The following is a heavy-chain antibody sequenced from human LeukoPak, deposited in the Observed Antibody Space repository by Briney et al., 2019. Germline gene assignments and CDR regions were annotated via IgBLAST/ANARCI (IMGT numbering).Heavy chain of an antibody. V-gene: IGHV3-53*01. CDR3: ARGYCSGGGCYSNDYYYLDV. J-gene: IGHJ6*03. D-gene: IGHD2-15*01. CDR2: IYSGGTT. CDR1: GFTVSSYY. Sequence: PGGSLRLSCAASGFTVSSYYMSWLRQAPGKGLEWVSIIYSGGTTYYTDSVKGRFTISRGISENTVYLQMNSLRVEDAAVYYCARGYCSGGGCYSNDYYYLDVWGKGTTVTVSS.